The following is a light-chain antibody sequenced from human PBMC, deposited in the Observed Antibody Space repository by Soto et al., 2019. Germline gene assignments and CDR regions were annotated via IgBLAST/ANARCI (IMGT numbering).Light chain of an antibody. CDR1: SGHSSYA. V-gene: IGLV4-69*01. CDR3: QTWGTGIQV. Sequence: QYVLTQSPSASASLGASVKLTCTLSSGHSSYAIAWHQQQPEKGPRYLMKVNSDGSHRKGDGIPDRFSGSSSGAERYLTISSLQSEDEADYYCQTWGTGIQVFGGGTKLTVL. CDR2: VNSDGSH. J-gene: IGLJ2*01.